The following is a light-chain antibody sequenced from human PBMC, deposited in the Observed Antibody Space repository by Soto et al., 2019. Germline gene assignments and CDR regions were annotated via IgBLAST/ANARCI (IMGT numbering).Light chain of an antibody. CDR2: DAS. V-gene: IGKV3-11*01. J-gene: IGKJ3*01. Sequence: IALTQSLVTLSLSQEERAPLSWLASQSVNNYLAWYQQRPGQAPRLLIYDASNRATGIPARFSGSGSGTDFTLTISSLEPEDFAVYYCQHRNNRPFSFGPGTKVDI. CDR3: QHRNNRPFS. CDR1: QSVNNY.